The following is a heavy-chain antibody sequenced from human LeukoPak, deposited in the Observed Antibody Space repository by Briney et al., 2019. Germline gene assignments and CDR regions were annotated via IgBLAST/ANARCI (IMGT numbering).Heavy chain of an antibody. J-gene: IGHJ4*02. CDR2: IYSDAGT. V-gene: IGHV3-66*01. Sequence: PGGSLRLSCAASGFTVSSNYMSWVRQAPGKGLEWVSVIYSDAGTSYADSVKGRFTISRDNSKNTLFLQMNSLRAEDAAVYYCTKEIFGVVGHDWGQGTLVAVSS. CDR3: TKEIFGVVGHD. CDR1: GFTVSSNY. D-gene: IGHD3-3*01.